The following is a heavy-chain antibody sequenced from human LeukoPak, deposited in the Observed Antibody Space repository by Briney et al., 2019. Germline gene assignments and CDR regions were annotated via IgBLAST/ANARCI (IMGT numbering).Heavy chain of an antibody. CDR2: IYYGGST. CDR3: ARRNGDYYYYGMDV. Sequence: SETLSLICTVSGGSIVSHYWNWIRQPAGRGLEWIGYIYYGGSTNYNPSLKSRVTISVDTSKNQFSLKLSSVTAADTAVYYCARRNGDYYYYGMDVWGQGTTVTVSS. J-gene: IGHJ6*02. CDR1: GGSIVSHY. D-gene: IGHD4-17*01. V-gene: IGHV4-59*11.